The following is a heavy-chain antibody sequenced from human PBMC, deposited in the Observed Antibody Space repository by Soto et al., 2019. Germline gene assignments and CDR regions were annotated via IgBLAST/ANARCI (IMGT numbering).Heavy chain of an antibody. Sequence: QVQLVQSGAEVKKPGSSVKVSCKASGGTFSSYAISWVRQSPGQGLEWMGGIIPIFGTANYAQKFQGRVTTTAYEATRTAYMELSRLRDENTAVYYCAINSYASSGYSPQLYYFDHWGEGTLVTVS. CDR1: GGTFSSYA. V-gene: IGHV1-69*12. CDR3: AINSYASSGYSPQLYYFDH. CDR2: IIPIFGTA. J-gene: IGHJ4*02. D-gene: IGHD3-22*01.